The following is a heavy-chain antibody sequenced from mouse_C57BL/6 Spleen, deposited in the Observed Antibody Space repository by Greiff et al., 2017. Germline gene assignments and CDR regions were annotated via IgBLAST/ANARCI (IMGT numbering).Heavy chain of an antibody. Sequence: QVQLQQPGAELVKPGASVKMSCKASGYTFTSYWITWVKQRPGQGLEWIGDIYPGSGSTNYNEKFKSKATLTVDTSSSTAYMQLSSLTSEDSAVYYWARANNGDYYAMDYWGQGTSVTVSS. CDR2: IYPGSGST. CDR1: GYTFTSYW. D-gene: IGHD1-3*01. V-gene: IGHV1-55*01. J-gene: IGHJ4*01. CDR3: ARANNGDYYAMDY.